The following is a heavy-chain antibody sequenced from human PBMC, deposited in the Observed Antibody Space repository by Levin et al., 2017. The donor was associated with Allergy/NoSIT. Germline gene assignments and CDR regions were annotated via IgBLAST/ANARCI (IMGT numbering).Heavy chain of an antibody. CDR3: ARDRRTRYCRSTSCPLDH. D-gene: IGHD2-2*01. J-gene: IGHJ4*02. CDR1: GYTFTSYG. V-gene: IGHV1-18*01. CDR2: ISAYNGNT. Sequence: ASVKVSCKASGYTFTSYGISWVRQAPGPGLEWMGWISAYNGNTNYAQKLQGRVTMTTDTSTSTAYMELRSLRSDDTAVYYCARDRRTRYCRSTSCPLDHWGQGTLVTVSS.